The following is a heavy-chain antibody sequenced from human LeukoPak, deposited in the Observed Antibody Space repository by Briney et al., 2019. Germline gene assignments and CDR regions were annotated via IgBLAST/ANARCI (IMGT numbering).Heavy chain of an antibody. V-gene: IGHV1-2*02. D-gene: IGHD1-26*01. CDR3: ARQTSGSYYEGWFDP. CDR2: TNPNSGGT. CDR1: GYTFTGYY. Sequence: ASVKVSCKASGYTFTGYYMHWVRQAPGQGLEWMGWTNPNSGGTNYAQKFQGRVTMTRDTSISTAYMELSRLRSDDTAVYYCARQTSGSYYEGWFDPWGQGTLVTVSS. J-gene: IGHJ5*02.